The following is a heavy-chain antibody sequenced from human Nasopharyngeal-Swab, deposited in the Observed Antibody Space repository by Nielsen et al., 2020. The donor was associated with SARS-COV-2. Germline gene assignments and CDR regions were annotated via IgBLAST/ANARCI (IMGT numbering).Heavy chain of an antibody. V-gene: IGHV7-4-1*02. CDR3: ARDLYSGTKPRFWSGYYGYYYGMDV. J-gene: IGHJ6*02. Sequence: WVRQAPGQRLEWMGWINTNIGNPTYAQGFTGRFVFSLDTSVSTAYLQISSLKAEDTAVYYCARDLYSGTKPRFWSGYYGYYYGMDVWGQGTTVTVSS. CDR2: INTNIGNP. D-gene: IGHD3-3*01.